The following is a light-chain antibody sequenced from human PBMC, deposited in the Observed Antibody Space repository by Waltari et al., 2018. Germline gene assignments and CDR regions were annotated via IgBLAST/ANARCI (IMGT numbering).Light chain of an antibody. V-gene: IGLV2-23*01. CDR2: EGF. CDR3: SLYSTTTDM. J-gene: IGLJ3*02. Sequence: QSALTQPASVSGSPGQSITISCTGPSSDVGNYKLLSWYQQHPRKPPKLIIYEGFKRHSGVSERFSGSQSANTASLTISGLQAEDEADYYCSLYSTTTDMFGGGTKVSVL. CDR1: SSDVGNYKL.